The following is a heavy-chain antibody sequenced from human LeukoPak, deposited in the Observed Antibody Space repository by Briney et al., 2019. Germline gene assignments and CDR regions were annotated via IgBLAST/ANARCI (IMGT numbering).Heavy chain of an antibody. J-gene: IGHJ4*02. CDR2: ITTSSTYI. Sequence: PGGSLRLSCAASGFTFSSYSMSWVRQAPGKGLEWVSSITTSSTYISYADSVKGRFTTSRDNAKNSLYLQMNSLRADDTAVYYCAKGRGNSYEGPGYWGQGTLVTVSS. V-gene: IGHV3-21*04. CDR1: GFTFSSYS. CDR3: AKGRGNSYEGPGY. D-gene: IGHD3-10*01.